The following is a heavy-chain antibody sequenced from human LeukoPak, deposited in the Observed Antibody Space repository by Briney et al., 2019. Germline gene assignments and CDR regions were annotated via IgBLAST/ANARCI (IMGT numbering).Heavy chain of an antibody. CDR3: ATSVPGFGESLNY. CDR1: GFSFSTYW. CDR2: IKDDGSEK. D-gene: IGHD3-10*01. V-gene: IGHV3-7*01. J-gene: IGHJ4*02. Sequence: PGGSLRLSCAASGFSFSTYWMTWVRQAPGKGLEWVANIKDDGSEKKYVDSVKGRFTLSRDNAKNSLYLQINSLKAEDTAAYYCATSVPGFGESLNYWGQGTLVTVSS.